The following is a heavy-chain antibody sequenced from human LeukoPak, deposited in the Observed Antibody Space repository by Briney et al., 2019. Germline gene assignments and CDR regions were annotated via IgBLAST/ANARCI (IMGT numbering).Heavy chain of an antibody. J-gene: IGHJ4*02. CDR1: GYTFTSYD. D-gene: IGHD2-2*01. CDR3: ARGTHRSRYCSSTSCYLLDY. Sequence: GASVTVSCKASGYTFTSYDINWVRQATGQGLEWMGWMNPNSGNTGYAQKFQGRVTITRNTSISTAYMELSSLRSEATAVYYCARGTHRSRYCSSTSCYLLDYWGQGTLVTVSS. CDR2: MNPNSGNT. V-gene: IGHV1-8*03.